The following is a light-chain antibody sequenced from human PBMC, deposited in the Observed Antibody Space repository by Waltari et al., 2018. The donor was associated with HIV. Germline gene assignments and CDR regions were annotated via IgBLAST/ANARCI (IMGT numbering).Light chain of an antibody. J-gene: IGLJ1*01. CDR1: SSNIGSNT. CDR3: SVWDDSLNGRV. Sequence: QSVLTQPPSASGTPGQRVTISCSGSSSNIGSNTVNWYQQLPGTAPKLLMYSNNPRPSGVPDRFSGSKSGTSASLAISGLQSEDDADYYCSVWDDSLNGRVFGTGTKVTVL. CDR2: SNN. V-gene: IGLV1-44*01.